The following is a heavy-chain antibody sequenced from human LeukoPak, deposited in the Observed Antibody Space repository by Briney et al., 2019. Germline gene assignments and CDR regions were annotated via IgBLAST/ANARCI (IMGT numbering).Heavy chain of an antibody. D-gene: IGHD3/OR15-3a*01. CDR3: ARGVAWTGPDI. CDR2: IKTDGSNT. CDR1: GFTFSNYW. Sequence: GGSLRLSCAASGFTFSNYWMHWVRQAPGKGLVWVSRIKTDGSNTDYADSVKGRFTISRDNAKNTMYLQMNSLTAEDSAVYYWARGVAWTGPDIWGLGTMVTVSA. J-gene: IGHJ3*02. V-gene: IGHV3-74*01.